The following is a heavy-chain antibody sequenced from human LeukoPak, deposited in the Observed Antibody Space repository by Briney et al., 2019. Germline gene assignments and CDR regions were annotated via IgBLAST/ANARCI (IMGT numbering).Heavy chain of an antibody. V-gene: IGHV1-2*02. D-gene: IGHD6-19*01. J-gene: IGHJ4*02. CDR2: INPNSGGT. CDR3: ARSSGWKYNIDY. Sequence: ASVKVSCKASGYTFTGYYMHWVRQAPGQGLEWMGWINPNSGGTNYAQKFQGRVTMTRDTSISTAYMELSRLRSDDTAMYYCARSSGWKYNIDYWGQGTLVTVSS. CDR1: GYTFTGYY.